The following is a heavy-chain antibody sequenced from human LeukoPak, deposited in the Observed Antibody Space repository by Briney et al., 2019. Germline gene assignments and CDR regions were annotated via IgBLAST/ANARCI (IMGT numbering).Heavy chain of an antibody. CDR1: GFTFSSYW. Sequence: GGSLGLSCAASGFTFSSYWMHWVRQAPGKGLVWVSRINSDGSSTSYADSVKGRFTISRDDAKNTLYLQMNSLRAEDTAVYYCASIPKYMVRGVTFRDYWGQGTLVTVSS. V-gene: IGHV3-74*01. J-gene: IGHJ4*02. CDR2: INSDGSST. D-gene: IGHD3-10*01. CDR3: ASIPKYMVRGVTFRDY.